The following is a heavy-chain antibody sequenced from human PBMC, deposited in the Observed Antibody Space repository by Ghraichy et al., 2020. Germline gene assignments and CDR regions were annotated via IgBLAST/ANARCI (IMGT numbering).Heavy chain of an antibody. Sequence: GESLNISCAASGFTVSSNYMSWVRQAPGKGLEWVSVIYSGGTTYYADSVKGRFTISRDNSKNTLYLQMNSLRAEDTAVYYCAIGTAMVDFDAFDIWGQGTMVTVSS. V-gene: IGHV3-53*01. CDR1: GFTVSSNY. CDR3: AIGTAMVDFDAFDI. D-gene: IGHD5-18*01. CDR2: IYSGGTT. J-gene: IGHJ3*02.